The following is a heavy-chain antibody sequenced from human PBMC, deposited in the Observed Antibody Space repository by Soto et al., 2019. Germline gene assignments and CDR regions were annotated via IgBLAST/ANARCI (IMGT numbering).Heavy chain of an antibody. CDR2: VSGSGGST. J-gene: IGHJ4*02. V-gene: IGHV3-23*01. CDR3: AKTYCSGGSCFNLDS. Sequence: EVQLLESGGGLVQPGGSLRLSCAASGFTFSSYAMSWVRQAPGKGLEWVSAVSGSGGSTYYADSVKGRFTISRDNSKNTRYLQMNSLRAEDTAVYYCAKTYCSGGSCFNLDSWGQGTLVTVSS. D-gene: IGHD2-15*01. CDR1: GFTFSSYA.